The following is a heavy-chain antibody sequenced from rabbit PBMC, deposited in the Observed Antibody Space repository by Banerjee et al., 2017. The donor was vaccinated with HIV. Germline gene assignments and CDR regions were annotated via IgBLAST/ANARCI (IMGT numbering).Heavy chain of an antibody. V-gene: IGHV1S45*01. J-gene: IGHJ4*01. CDR2: IYTVDGNT. CDR1: GFSFSSGYD. CDR3: ARYVRSSGNYNL. Sequence: QEQLVESGGGLVKPGASLTLTCTASGFSFSSGYDMCWVRQAPGKGLEWIACIYTVDGNTAYASWAKGRFTISKTSSTTVTLQMTSLTAADTATYLCARYVRSSGNYNLWGPGTLVTV. D-gene: IGHD1-1*01.